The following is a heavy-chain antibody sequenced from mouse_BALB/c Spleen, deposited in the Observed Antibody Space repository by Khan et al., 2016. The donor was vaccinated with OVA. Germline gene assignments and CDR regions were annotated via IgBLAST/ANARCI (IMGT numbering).Heavy chain of an antibody. D-gene: IGHD1-2*01. J-gene: IGHJ2*01. CDR1: GYSITSGYG. CDR3: ARTARIKY. V-gene: IGHV3-2*02. Sequence: EVQLQESGPGLVKPSQSLSLTCTVSGYSITSGYGWNWIRQFPGNKLEWMGYISYSGSTNYNPSLKSRISITRDTSKNQFFPQLNSVTTEDTATYFCARTARIKYWGQGTTLTVSS. CDR2: ISYSGST.